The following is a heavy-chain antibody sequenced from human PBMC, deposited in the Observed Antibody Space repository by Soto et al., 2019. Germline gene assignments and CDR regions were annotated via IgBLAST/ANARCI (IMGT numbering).Heavy chain of an antibody. CDR3: ASSSSYYDSSGSPFDY. CDR1: GGSISSGGYS. V-gene: IGHV4-30-2*01. CDR2: IYHSGST. J-gene: IGHJ4*02. Sequence: SETLSLTCAVSGGSISSGGYSWSWIRQPPGKGLEWIGYIYHSGSTYYNPSLKSRVTISVDRSRNQFSLKLSSVTAADTAVYYCASSSSYYDSSGSPFDYWGQGPLVTVSS. D-gene: IGHD3-22*01.